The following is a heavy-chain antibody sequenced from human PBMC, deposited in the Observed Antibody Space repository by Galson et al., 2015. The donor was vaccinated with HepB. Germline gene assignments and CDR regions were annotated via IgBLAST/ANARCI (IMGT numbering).Heavy chain of an antibody. CDR2: ISGSGGST. J-gene: IGHJ6*02. V-gene: IGHV3-23*01. CDR3: AKMRPGDGYNPKRAPHYYGMDV. D-gene: IGHD5-24*01. CDR1: GFTFSSYA. Sequence: SLRLSCAASGFTFSSYAMSWVRQAPGKGLEWVSAISGSGGSTYYADSVKGRFTISRDNSKNTLYLQMNSLRAEDTAVYYCAKMRPGDGYNPKRAPHYYGMDVWGQGTTVTVSS.